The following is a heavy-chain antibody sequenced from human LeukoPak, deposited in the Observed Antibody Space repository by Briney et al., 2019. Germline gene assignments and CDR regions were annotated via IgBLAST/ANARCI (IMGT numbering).Heavy chain of an antibody. Sequence: SETLSLTCTVSGGSISSSSYYWGWSRQPPGKGLEWIGYIYYNGFTRYNPSLKSRVTISGDTSKNQFSLKVSSVTAADTAVYYCARIGREPRPNWFDPWAREPLSSSPQ. CDR3: ARIGREPRPNWFDP. J-gene: IGHJ5*02. CDR1: GGSISSSSYY. V-gene: IGHV4-39*07. CDR2: IYYNGFT. D-gene: IGHD1-14*01.